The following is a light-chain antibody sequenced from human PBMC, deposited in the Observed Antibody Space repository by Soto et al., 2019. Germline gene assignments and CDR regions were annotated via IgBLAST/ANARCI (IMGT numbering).Light chain of an antibody. Sequence: DIQMTQSPSTLSASVGDRVTITCRASQSFSNWVAWYQQKPGKAPKLLISDVSNLESGVPSRFSGSGSGTEFTHTISSLQPDDFATYYSQHYNTYPITCGQGTRLE. V-gene: IGKV1-5*01. CDR2: DVS. CDR1: QSFSNW. CDR3: QHYNTYPIT. J-gene: IGKJ5*01.